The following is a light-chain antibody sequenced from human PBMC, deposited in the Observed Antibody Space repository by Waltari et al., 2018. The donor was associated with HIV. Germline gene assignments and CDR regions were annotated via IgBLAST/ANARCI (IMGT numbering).Light chain of an antibody. J-gene: IGKJ1*01. CDR3: HQYGSSPRT. V-gene: IGKV3-20*01. Sequence: EIVLTQSPGTLSLSPGARATLSCTASDTVVSNYLAWYRQTPGQAPSLLIYAASRRATGIPDRFSASGSGTDFTLTISRLEPEDFAVYYCHQYGSSPRTFGQGTKVEI. CDR2: AAS. CDR1: DTVVSNY.